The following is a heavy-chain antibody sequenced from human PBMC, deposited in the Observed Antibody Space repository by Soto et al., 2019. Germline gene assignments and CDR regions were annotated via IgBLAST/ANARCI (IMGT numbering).Heavy chain of an antibody. CDR2: IYHSGST. D-gene: IGHD4-17*01. Sequence: QLQLQESGPGLVKPSETLSLTCTVSGGSISSSSYYWGWIRQPPGKGLEWIGSIYHSGSTYYNPSLKSRVTISVDTSKTQFSLTLSSVTAADTAVYYCARTYGDYGKDDAFDIWGQGTMVTVSS. CDR3: ARTYGDYGKDDAFDI. CDR1: GGSISSSSYY. V-gene: IGHV4-39*01. J-gene: IGHJ3*02.